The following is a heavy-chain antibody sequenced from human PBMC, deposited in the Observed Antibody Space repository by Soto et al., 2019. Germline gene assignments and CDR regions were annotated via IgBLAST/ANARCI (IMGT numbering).Heavy chain of an antibody. CDR2: IIPIFGTA. J-gene: IGHJ4*02. V-gene: IGHV1-69*12. D-gene: IGHD6-19*01. Sequence: QVQLVQYGAEVKKPGSSVKVSCKASGGTFSSYAISWVRQAPGQGLAWMGGIIPIFGTANYAQKFQGRVTITADESTSTAYMELSSLRSEDTAVYYCAIQVIAVAGTTPFDYWGQGTLVTVSS. CDR3: AIQVIAVAGTTPFDY. CDR1: GGTFSSYA.